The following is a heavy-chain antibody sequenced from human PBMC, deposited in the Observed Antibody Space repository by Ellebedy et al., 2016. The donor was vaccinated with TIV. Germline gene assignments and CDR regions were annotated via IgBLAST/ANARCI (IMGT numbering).Heavy chain of an antibody. V-gene: IGHV4-4*09. Sequence: MPSETLSLTCTVSGDSVSSDYWNWIRQPPGKGLEWTGFVSNSGATSYNPSLGGRVTMSLDTSKNHFSLRLTSVTAADTAVYSCARRGGDNWFDPWGQGTLVTVSS. J-gene: IGHJ5*02. D-gene: IGHD3-16*01. CDR1: GDSVSSDY. CDR3: ARRGGDNWFDP. CDR2: VSNSGAT.